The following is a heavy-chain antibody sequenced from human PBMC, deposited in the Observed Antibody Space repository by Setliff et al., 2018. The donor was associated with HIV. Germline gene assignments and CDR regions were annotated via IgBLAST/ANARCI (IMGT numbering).Heavy chain of an antibody. CDR3: ARGEFYCGTDCYWSSFDY. J-gene: IGHJ4*02. Sequence: PSETLSLTCTVSGVSITSHYWNWIRQSPGKGLEWIGFGHHSGHTRQNPSLASRVTISVDMSKNHFSLRLSSVTAADTAVYYCARGEFYCGTDCYWSSFDYWGQGILVTVSS. D-gene: IGHD2-21*02. CDR2: GHHSGHT. V-gene: IGHV4-4*09. CDR1: GVSITSHY.